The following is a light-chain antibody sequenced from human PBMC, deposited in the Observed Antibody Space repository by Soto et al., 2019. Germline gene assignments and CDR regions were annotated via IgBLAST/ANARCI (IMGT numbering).Light chain of an antibody. CDR3: QQLNSYPPSLT. Sequence: DIQLTQSPSFLSASVGDRVTITCRASQGISSSLAWFQQKPGKAPKLLIYAASTLQSRVPSRFSGSGSGTDFTLTINSLQPEDFATYYCQQLNSYPPSLTFGGGTKVEIK. V-gene: IGKV1-9*01. J-gene: IGKJ4*01. CDR2: AAS. CDR1: QGISSS.